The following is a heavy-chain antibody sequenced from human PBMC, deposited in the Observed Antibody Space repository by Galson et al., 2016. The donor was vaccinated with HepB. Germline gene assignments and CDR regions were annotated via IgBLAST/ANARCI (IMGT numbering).Heavy chain of an antibody. CDR2: ISWNSGRI. D-gene: IGHD5-18*01. CDR1: DDFRFSSYN. CDR3: AKDHYTGMDDYYYYGMDV. V-gene: IGHV3-9*01. J-gene: IGHJ6*02. Sequence: SLRLSCAASDDFRFSSYNMVWVRQRPGKGLEWVSGISWNSGRIDYADSVKGRFTIPRDHAKNSLYLQMNSLRADDTALYYCAKDHYTGMDDYYYYGMDVWGQGTTVIVSS.